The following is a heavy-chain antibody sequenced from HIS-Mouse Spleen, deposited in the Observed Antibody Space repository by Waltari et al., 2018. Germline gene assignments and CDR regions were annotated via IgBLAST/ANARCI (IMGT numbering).Heavy chain of an antibody. V-gene: IGHV4-34*01. Sequence: QVQLQQWGAGLLKPSETLSLTCAVYGGSFSDYYWSWIRQPPGKGLEWIGEINHSGSTNYNPSLKSRVTISVDTSKNQFSLKLSSVTAADTAVYYCATTRGYCSGGSCYYFDYWGQGTLVTVSS. J-gene: IGHJ4*02. CDR3: ATTRGYCSGGSCYYFDY. CDR1: GGSFSDYY. CDR2: INHSGST. D-gene: IGHD2-15*01.